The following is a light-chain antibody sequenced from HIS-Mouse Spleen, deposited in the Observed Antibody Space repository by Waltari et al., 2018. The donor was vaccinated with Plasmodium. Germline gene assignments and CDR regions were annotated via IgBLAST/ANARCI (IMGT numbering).Light chain of an antibody. CDR2: EDS. Sequence: SYELTQPPSVSVSPVQTARITCSGDALPKKYAYWYQQKSGQAPVLVIYEDSKRPSGIPERFSGSSSGTMATLTISGAQVEDEADYYCYSTDSSGNHSRVFGGGTKLTVL. CDR1: ALPKKY. J-gene: IGLJ3*02. CDR3: YSTDSSGNHSRV. V-gene: IGLV3-10*01.